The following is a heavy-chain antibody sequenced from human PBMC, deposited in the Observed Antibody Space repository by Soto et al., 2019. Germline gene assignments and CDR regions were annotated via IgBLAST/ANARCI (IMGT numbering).Heavy chain of an antibody. CDR2: IYPGDSDS. CDR3: ARLSGGVVDAFDS. V-gene: IGHV5-51*01. Sequence: PGESLKISCKGSGYRFTSYWIGWVRQMPGKGLEWMGIIYPGDSDSRYSPSFEGQVTISADKSINAAYLQWGSLKASDTAMYYCARLSGGVVDAFDSWGQGTMVTVSS. D-gene: IGHD3-10*01. J-gene: IGHJ3*02. CDR1: GYRFTSYW.